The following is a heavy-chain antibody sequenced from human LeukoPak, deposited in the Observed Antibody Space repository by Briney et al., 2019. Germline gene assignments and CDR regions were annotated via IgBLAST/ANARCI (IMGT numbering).Heavy chain of an antibody. V-gene: IGHV3-30*02. D-gene: IGHD3-10*01. CDR1: GFTFSSYG. J-gene: IGHJ4*02. CDR2: IRYDGSNK. Sequence: PGGSLRLSCAASGFTFSSYGMHWVRQAPGKGLEWVAFIRYDGSNKYYADSVKGRFTISRDNSKNTLYLQMNSLRAEDTAVYYCAKSSRETRGVITVYYFDYWGQGTLVTVSS. CDR3: AKSSRETRGVITVYYFDY.